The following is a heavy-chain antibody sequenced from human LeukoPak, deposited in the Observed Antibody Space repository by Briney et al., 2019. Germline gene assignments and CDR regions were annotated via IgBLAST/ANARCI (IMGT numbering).Heavy chain of an antibody. CDR2: INPNSGGT. CDR1: GYTFTGYY. V-gene: IGHV1-2*06. D-gene: IGHD3-10*01. Sequence: GASVKVSCKASGYTFTGYYMHWVRQAPGQGLEWMGRINPNSGGTNYAQKFQGRVTMTRDTSISTAYMELSRLRSEDTAVYYCARVSTMVRGVMTFDPWGQGTLVTVSS. CDR3: ARVSTMVRGVMTFDP. J-gene: IGHJ5*02.